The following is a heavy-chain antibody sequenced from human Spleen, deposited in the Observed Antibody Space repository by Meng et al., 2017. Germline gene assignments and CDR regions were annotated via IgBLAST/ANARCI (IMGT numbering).Heavy chain of an antibody. CDR3: ARGNWGSLGYFDY. D-gene: IGHD7-27*01. CDR2: ISYDGSNK. V-gene: IGHV3-30*01. J-gene: IGHJ4*02. Sequence: GESLKISCAASGFTFSSYAMHWVRQAPGKGLEWVAVISYDGSNKYYADSVKGRFTISRDNSKNTLSLQMDSLGPEDTAVYYCARGNWGSLGYFDYWGQGTLVTVSS. CDR1: GFTFSSYA.